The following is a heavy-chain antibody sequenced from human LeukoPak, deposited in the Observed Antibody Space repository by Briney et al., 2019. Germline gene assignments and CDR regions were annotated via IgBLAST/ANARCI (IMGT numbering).Heavy chain of an antibody. CDR2: IYTSGST. CDR3: ARQKPNDIVVVVAATHFDY. Sequence: PSQTLSLTCTVSGGSISSYYWSWIRQPAGKGLEWIGRIYTSGSTNYNPSLKSRVTISVDTSKNQFSLKLSSVTAADTAVYYCARQKPNDIVVVVAATHFDYWGQGTLVTVSS. V-gene: IGHV4-4*07. D-gene: IGHD2-15*01. J-gene: IGHJ4*02. CDR1: GGSISSYY.